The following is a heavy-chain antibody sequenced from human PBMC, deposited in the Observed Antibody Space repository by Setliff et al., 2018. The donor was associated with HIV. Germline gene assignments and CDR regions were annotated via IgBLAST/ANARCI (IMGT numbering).Heavy chain of an antibody. D-gene: IGHD1-26*01. Sequence: GASVKVSCKASGYTFTSYGISWVRQAPGQGLEWMGGIIPILGIASYSQKFQGRVTITADKSTSTAYMELSSLRSEDTAVYYCARPQWELGVDYYGIDVWGQGTTVTVSS. CDR3: ARPQWELGVDYYGIDV. CDR2: IIPILGIA. V-gene: IGHV1-69*10. J-gene: IGHJ6*02. CDR1: GYTFTSYG.